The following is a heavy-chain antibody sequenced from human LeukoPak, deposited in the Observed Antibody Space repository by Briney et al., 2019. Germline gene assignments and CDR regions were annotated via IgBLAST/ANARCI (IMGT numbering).Heavy chain of an antibody. J-gene: IGHJ3*01. CDR2: ISSSSTFI. CDR3: ARDGISSSYSWIAFDL. CDR1: GFAFSTSS. V-gene: IGHV3-21*01. D-gene: IGHD3-22*01. Sequence: GGSLRLSCAASGFAFSTSSMSWVRLAPGKGLEWVSSISSSSTFIYFADSVKGRFTLSRDNARKSPYLEMNSLRVEDTAVYYCARDGISSSYSWIAFDLWGQGTTVTVSS.